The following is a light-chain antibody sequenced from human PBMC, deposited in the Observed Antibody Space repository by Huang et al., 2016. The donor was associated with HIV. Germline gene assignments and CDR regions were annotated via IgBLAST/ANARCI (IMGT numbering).Light chain of an antibody. CDR3: QQRSNWPPIT. J-gene: IGKJ5*01. V-gene: IGKV3-11*01. CDR2: DAS. CDR1: QSVNRY. Sequence: EIVLTQSPTTLSLSPGERATLSCRASQSVNRYLAWYQQKPGQAPRLPIDDASNRATGIPARFSGRGSGTDFTLTISSLEPEDFAVYYCQQRSNWPPITFGQGTRLEIK.